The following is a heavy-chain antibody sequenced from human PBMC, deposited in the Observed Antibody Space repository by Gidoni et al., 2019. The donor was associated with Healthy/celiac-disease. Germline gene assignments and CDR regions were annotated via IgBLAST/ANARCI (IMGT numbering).Heavy chain of an antibody. J-gene: IGHJ5*02. Sequence: QLQLQESGPGLVKPSGTLSLTCTVHGRPISLSSYHRGLIRPPPGKGLEWIGSIYYSGSTYDNPTLKSGVTISVDTSKNQFALKRSSVTAADTAVYYCARDRGDITMIVVVIPYNWFDAWGQGTLVTVSS. CDR1: GRPISLSSYH. V-gene: IGHV4-39*07. CDR2: IYYSGST. CDR3: ARDRGDITMIVVVIPYNWFDA. D-gene: IGHD3-22*01.